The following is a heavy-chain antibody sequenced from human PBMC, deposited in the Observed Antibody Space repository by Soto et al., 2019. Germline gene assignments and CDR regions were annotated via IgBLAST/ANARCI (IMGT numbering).Heavy chain of an antibody. Sequence: SETLSLTCTVSGGSISSGDYYWSWIRQPPGKGLEWIGYIYYSGSTYYNPSLKSRVTILVDTSKNQFSLKLSSVTAADTAVYYCARAFDILTRYYFDYWGQGTLVTVSS. CDR2: IYYSGST. CDR1: GGSISSGDYY. CDR3: ARAFDILTRYYFDY. V-gene: IGHV4-30-4*01. J-gene: IGHJ4*02. D-gene: IGHD3-9*01.